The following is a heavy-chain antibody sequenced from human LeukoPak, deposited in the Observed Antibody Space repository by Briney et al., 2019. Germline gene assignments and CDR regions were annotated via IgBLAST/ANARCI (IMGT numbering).Heavy chain of an antibody. CDR1: GGSVNSDNYY. Sequence: KPSETLSLTCTVSGGSVNSDNYYWSWIRQPPGRGLEWIGYIFYTGSTNYNPSLKSRVTISVDTSKNQFSLKVSSVAAADTAVYYCARDVGFDWGQGTLATVSS. J-gene: IGHJ4*02. CDR3: ARDVGFD. D-gene: IGHD6-25*01. CDR2: IFYTGST. V-gene: IGHV4-61*01.